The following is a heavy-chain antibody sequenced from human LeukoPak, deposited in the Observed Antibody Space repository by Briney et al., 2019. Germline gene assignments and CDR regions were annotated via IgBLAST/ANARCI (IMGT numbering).Heavy chain of an antibody. V-gene: IGHV1-2*02. CDR2: INPNSGGT. D-gene: IGHD6-13*01. Sequence: ASVKVSCKTSGYIFTGYYMHWVRQAPGQGLEWMGWINPNSGGTNYARKFQGRVTMTRDTFISTAYMELSRLTSDDTAVYYCAPATPGTVGKYYFDYWGQGTLVTVSS. CDR1: GYIFTGYY. CDR3: APATPGTVGKYYFDY. J-gene: IGHJ4*02.